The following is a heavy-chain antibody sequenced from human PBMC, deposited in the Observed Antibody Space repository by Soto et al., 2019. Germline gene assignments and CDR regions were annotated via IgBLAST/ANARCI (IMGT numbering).Heavy chain of an antibody. CDR3: GRFLSGRDGYNYFDC. CDR2: IYPSDSDI. J-gene: IGHJ4*02. D-gene: IGHD3-16*02. V-gene: IGHV5-51*01. Sequence: GESLKISCKASGFSFTSYWIGWVRQMPGKALEWMGIIYPSDSDIRYSPSFRGQVTISADKSVTTAYLQWSSLKASDTAMYYCGRFLSGRDGYNYFDCGGREPLFTVS. CDR1: GFSFTSYW.